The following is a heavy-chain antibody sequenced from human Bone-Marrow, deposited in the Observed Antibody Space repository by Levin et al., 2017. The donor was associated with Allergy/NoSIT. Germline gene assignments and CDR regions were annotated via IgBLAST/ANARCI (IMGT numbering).Heavy chain of an antibody. J-gene: IGHJ2*01. CDR1: GGSISSYY. D-gene: IGHD6-6*01. Sequence: SETLSLTCTVSGGSISSYYWSWIRQPPGKGLEWIGYIYYSGSTNYNPSLKSRVTISVDTSKNQFSLKLSSVTAADTAVYYCARDPIAARLGNSYWYFDLWGRGTLVTVSS. V-gene: IGHV4-59*01. CDR2: IYYSGST. CDR3: ARDPIAARLGNSYWYFDL.